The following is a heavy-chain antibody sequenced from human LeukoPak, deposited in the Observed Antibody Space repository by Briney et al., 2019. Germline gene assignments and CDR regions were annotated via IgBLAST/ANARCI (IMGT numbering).Heavy chain of an antibody. CDR1: GQSLTGYF. Sequence: ASVKVSCKASGQSLTGYFIHWVRQAPGQGLEWVGRIDPNTGDTIYAQNFQGRVTVTSAASISTAYMELSRLTSDDTAVYFCARLGLHGSGTYYFFDYWGQGTLVTVSS. V-gene: IGHV1-2*06. J-gene: IGHJ4*02. CDR2: IDPNTGDT. D-gene: IGHD3-10*01. CDR3: ARLGLHGSGTYYFFDY.